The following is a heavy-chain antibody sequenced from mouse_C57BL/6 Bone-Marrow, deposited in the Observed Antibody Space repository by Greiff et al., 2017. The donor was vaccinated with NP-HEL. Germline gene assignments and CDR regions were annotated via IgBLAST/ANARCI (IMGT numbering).Heavy chain of an antibody. CDR3: ARRGTTVVATGYFDY. Sequence: QVQLQQSGAELARPGASVKMSCKASGYTFTSYTMHWVKQRPGQGLEWIGYINPSSGYTKYNQKFKDKATLTADKYSSTAYMQLSSLTSEDSAVYYCARRGTTVVATGYFDYWGQGTTLTVSS. CDR1: GYTFTSYT. D-gene: IGHD1-1*01. J-gene: IGHJ2*01. V-gene: IGHV1-4*01. CDR2: INPSSGYT.